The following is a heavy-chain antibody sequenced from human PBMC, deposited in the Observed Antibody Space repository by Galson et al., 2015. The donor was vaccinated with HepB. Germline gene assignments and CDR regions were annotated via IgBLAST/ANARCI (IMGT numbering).Heavy chain of an antibody. CDR3: AKVQSGPQWLLFFPYYFDY. CDR2: IRYDGSNK. Sequence: SLRLSCAASGFTFSSYGMHWVRQAPGKGLEWVAFIRYDGSNKYYADSVKGRFTISRDNSKNTLYLQMNSLRAEDTAVYYCAKVQSGPQWLLFFPYYFDYWGQGTLVTVSS. D-gene: IGHD3-3*01. CDR1: GFTFSSYG. J-gene: IGHJ4*02. V-gene: IGHV3-30*02.